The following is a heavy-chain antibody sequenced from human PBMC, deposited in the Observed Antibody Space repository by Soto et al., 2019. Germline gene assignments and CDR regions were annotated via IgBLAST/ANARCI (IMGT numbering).Heavy chain of an antibody. CDR1: TFTFSTYG. D-gene: IGHD6-13*01. J-gene: IGHJ5*02. CDR3: ARGRRLRADSSNPSFGP. Sequence: VGSLRLSCAASTFTFSTYGMHWVRQAPGKGLEWVAVIWHDGSNKYYADSVRGRFTISRDNSKNTLYLQMDSLRVEDTAVYYCARGRRLRADSSNPSFGPWGQGTLVTVSS. CDR2: IWHDGSNK. V-gene: IGHV3-33*01.